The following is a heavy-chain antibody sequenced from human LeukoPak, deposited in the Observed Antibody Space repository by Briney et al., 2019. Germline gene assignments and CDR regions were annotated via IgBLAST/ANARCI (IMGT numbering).Heavy chain of an antibody. J-gene: IGHJ6*04. CDR2: IYYSGST. CDR1: GGSISSYY. Sequence: SETLSLTCTVSGGSISSYYWSWIRQPPGKGLEWIGYIYYSGSTNCNPSLKSRVTISVDTSKNQFSLKLSSVTAADTAVYYCARDHPGGDVWGKGTTVTVSS. V-gene: IGHV4-59*01. CDR3: ARDHPGGDV. D-gene: IGHD6-25*01.